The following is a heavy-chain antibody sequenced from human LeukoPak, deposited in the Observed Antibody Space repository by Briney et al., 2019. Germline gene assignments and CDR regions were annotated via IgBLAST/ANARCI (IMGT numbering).Heavy chain of an antibody. D-gene: IGHD3/OR15-3a*01. Sequence: GGSLRLSCVASGFSFGKYWMSWVRQAPGKGLEWVANIKLDGSEKNYVDSVKGRFTIPRDITKNSLYLQMNSLRAEDTAVFYCARDQYDTWSRRGNFDSWGQGTLVIVSS. CDR3: ARDQYDTWSRRGNFDS. CDR2: IKLDGSEK. CDR1: GFSFGKYW. J-gene: IGHJ4*02. V-gene: IGHV3-7*03.